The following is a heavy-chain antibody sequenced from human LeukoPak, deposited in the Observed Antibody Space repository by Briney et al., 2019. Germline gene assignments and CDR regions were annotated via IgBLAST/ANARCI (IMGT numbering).Heavy chain of an antibody. CDR2: ISAYNGNT. CDR1: GYTFTGSY. CDR3: ARVGKSTFWFDP. V-gene: IGHV1-18*04. D-gene: IGHD3-16*01. Sequence: ASVKVSCKASGYTFTGSYMHWVRQAPGQGLEWMGWISAYNGNTNYAQKLQGRVTMTTDTSTSTAYMELRSLRSDDTAVYYCARVGKSTFWFDPWGQGTLVTVSS. J-gene: IGHJ5*02.